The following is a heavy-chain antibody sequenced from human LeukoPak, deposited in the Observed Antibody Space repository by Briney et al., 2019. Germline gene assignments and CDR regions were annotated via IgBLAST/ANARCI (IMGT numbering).Heavy chain of an antibody. J-gene: IGHJ4*02. V-gene: IGHV1-18*01. CDR2: ISAYNGNT. D-gene: IGHD3-22*01. Sequence: ASVKVSCKASGYTFTSYAMNWVRQAPGQGLEWMGWISAYNGNTNYAQKLQGRVTMTTDTSTSTAYMELRSLRSDDTAVYYCARLREGYYDSSGYSDDYWGQGTLVTVSS. CDR1: GYTFTSYA. CDR3: ARLREGYYDSSGYSDDY.